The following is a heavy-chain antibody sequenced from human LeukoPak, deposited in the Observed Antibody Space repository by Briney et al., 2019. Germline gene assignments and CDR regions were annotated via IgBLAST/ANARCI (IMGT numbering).Heavy chain of an antibody. CDR1: GYMFTGYY. CDR3: ARPLRVTMIRGAAFRASSDFDP. CDR2: IIPNSGGT. Sequence: GASVKVSCKASGYMFTGYYIHWVRQAPGQGLEWMGWIIPNSGGTNYAQKFQGRVTMTRDTSISTAYMEVSRLRYDDTAVYYCARPLRVTMIRGAAFRASSDFDPWGQGTLVTVSS. V-gene: IGHV1-2*02. D-gene: IGHD3-10*01. J-gene: IGHJ5*02.